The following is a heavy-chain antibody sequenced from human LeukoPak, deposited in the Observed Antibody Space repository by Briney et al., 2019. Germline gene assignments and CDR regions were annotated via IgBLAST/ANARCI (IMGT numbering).Heavy chain of an antibody. V-gene: IGHV3-23*01. CDR2: ISGSGGST. CDR1: GFTFSSYA. Sequence: PGGSLRLSCAASGFTFSSYAMSWVRQAPGKGLEWVSAISGSGGSTYYADSVKGRFTISRDNSKNTLYLQMNSLRAEDTAVYYCAKDMVREGTYYMDVWGKGTTVTVSS. CDR3: AKDMVREGTYYMDV. D-gene: IGHD3-10*01. J-gene: IGHJ6*03.